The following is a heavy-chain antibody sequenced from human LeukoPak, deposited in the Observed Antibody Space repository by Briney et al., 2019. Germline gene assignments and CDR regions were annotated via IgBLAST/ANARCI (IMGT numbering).Heavy chain of an antibody. CDR2: IYHSGVT. D-gene: IGHD3-3*01. CDR3: ARERGDFWNGCYGQGAFEI. Sequence: SETLSLTCSVSGYSISGDYFWGWIRQSPGKGLEWIGSIYHSGVTYYSPSLKSRVAISVDTSKTQFSLRLSSVTAADTAVYYCARERGDFWNGCYGQGAFEIWGQGTMVTVSS. J-gene: IGHJ3*02. CDR1: GYSISGDYF. V-gene: IGHV4-38-2*02.